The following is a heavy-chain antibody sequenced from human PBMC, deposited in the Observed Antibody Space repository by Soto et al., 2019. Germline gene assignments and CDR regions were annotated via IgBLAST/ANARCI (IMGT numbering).Heavy chain of an antibody. Sequence: PSETLSLTCTVSGGSISSGGYYWNWIRQYPGRGLECIGYIYHSGSTYYNPSLKSRVTISVDTSKNQFSLKLSSVTAADTAVYYCARSVTTWPYFDYWGQGTLVTVSS. J-gene: IGHJ4*02. CDR1: GGSISSGGYY. V-gene: IGHV4-31*03. CDR2: IYHSGST. D-gene: IGHD4-17*01. CDR3: ARSVTTWPYFDY.